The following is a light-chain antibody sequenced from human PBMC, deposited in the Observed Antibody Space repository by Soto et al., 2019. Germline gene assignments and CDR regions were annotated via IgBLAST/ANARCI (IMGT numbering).Light chain of an antibody. CDR3: CSYTGGNNYVV. CDR1: SSEVGGYNY. J-gene: IGLJ2*01. CDR2: EVT. Sequence: QSALTQPPSASGSPGQSVTISCTGTSSEVGGYNYVSWYQQHPGKAPKLMIYEVTKRPSGVPDRFSGSKSGNTASLTVSGLQAEDEADYYCCSYTGGNNYVVFGGGTKVTVL. V-gene: IGLV2-8*01.